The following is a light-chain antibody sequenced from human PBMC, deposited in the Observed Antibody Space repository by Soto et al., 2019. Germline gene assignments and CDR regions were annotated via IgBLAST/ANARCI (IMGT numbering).Light chain of an antibody. CDR3: LEYNSYPWT. V-gene: IGKV1-17*01. Sequence: DIQMTQSPSSLSTSVGVRVTITCRARQGIRNDLGWYQQKPGKAPKRLIYAASSLQSGVSSRFSGIASGTEFTLTISSRQPEDFATYYCLEYNSYPWTVGQGTKVEIK. CDR2: AAS. J-gene: IGKJ1*01. CDR1: QGIRND.